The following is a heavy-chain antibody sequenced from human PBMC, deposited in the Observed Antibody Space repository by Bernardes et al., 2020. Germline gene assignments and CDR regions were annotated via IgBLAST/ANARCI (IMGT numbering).Heavy chain of an antibody. D-gene: IGHD3-9*01. CDR1: GFTSSDYY. CDR2: ISSSGTTI. Sequence: GSLIRSCAASGFTSSDYYMTWIRQAPGQGLEWVSYISSSGTTIYYADSVKGRFTISRDNAKNSLYLQMNSLRAEDTAVYYCARGETGPFDYWGPGTLVTVSP. V-gene: IGHV3-11*01. J-gene: IGHJ4*02. CDR3: ARGETGPFDY.